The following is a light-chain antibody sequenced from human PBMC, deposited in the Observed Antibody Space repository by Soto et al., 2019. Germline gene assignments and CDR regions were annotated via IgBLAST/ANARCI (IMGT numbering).Light chain of an antibody. Sequence: DNPMTQSPSTLSGSVGDRVTITCRASQSIGDSLAWYQQKPGKAPYLLISDVSSLERGVPSRFSGSGSGTEFTLTISSMQPDDFATFYCQQYNVYSRTFGQGTKVDIK. CDR1: QSIGDS. CDR3: QQYNVYSRT. CDR2: DVS. V-gene: IGKV1-5*01. J-gene: IGKJ1*01.